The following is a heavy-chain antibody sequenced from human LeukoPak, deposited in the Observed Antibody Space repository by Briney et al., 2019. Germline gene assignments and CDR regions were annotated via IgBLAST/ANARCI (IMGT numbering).Heavy chain of an antibody. Sequence: GRSLRLSCAASGFTFSNYNMNWVRQAPGKGLEWVSSISSSNNYIYYADSVKGRFTISRDNAKNSPYLQMNSLRAEDTAVYYCARRSPNYYFDYWGQGTPVTVSS. J-gene: IGHJ4*02. V-gene: IGHV3-21*01. CDR3: ARRSPNYYFDY. CDR1: GFTFSNYN. CDR2: ISSSNNYI.